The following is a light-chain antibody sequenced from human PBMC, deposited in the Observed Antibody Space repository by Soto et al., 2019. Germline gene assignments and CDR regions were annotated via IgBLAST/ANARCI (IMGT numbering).Light chain of an antibody. V-gene: IGKV3-20*01. CDR3: QQYGNSPRYS. J-gene: IGKJ2*03. CDR1: QSVDSRY. CDR2: AVS. Sequence: EIVLTQSPDTLSLSPGERATLSCRASQSVDSRYLAWYQHKPGQAPRLVIHAVSRRATGIPDRFSGSGSGTDFTLTISRLEPEDFADYYCQQYGNSPRYSFGQGTKLQIK.